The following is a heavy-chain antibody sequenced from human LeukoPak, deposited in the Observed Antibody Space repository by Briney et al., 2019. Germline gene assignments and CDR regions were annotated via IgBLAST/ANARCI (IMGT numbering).Heavy chain of an antibody. V-gene: IGHV4-39*01. Sequence: SETLSLTCTVSGGSISISSTYYWGWLHQPPGKSLEWIGSIYYSGTTHYNPSLKSRVTISVDTSKNQLSLKLRSVTAADTALYYCARDYGDYPYWYFDPWGRGTLVTVSS. D-gene: IGHD4-17*01. CDR1: GGSISISSTYY. J-gene: IGHJ2*01. CDR2: IYYSGTT. CDR3: ARDYGDYPYWYFDP.